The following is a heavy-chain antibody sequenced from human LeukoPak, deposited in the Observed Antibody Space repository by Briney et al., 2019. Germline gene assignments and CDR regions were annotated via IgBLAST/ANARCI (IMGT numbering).Heavy chain of an antibody. CDR2: VYHSGTT. V-gene: IGHV4-38-2*01. Sequence: SETLSLTCAVSGYSISSGRYWGWIRHPPGKGLEWIGSVYHSGTTYYNPSLKSRLTISVDTSNNQFSLNLRSVTAADTAVYYCARSLSTAGIDFWGQGTLVTVSS. D-gene: IGHD2-2*01. CDR3: ARSLSTAGIDF. CDR1: GYSISSGRY. J-gene: IGHJ4*02.